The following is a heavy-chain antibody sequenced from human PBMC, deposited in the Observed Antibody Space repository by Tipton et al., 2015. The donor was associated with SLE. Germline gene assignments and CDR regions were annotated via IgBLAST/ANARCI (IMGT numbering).Heavy chain of an antibody. Sequence: TLSLTCTVSGGSISGYYWNWIRQPPGKGLEWVGYINYSGNTNYNPSLKSRVTISVDTSKKQFSLKLSSVTAADTAVYYCARQGEYSHSSGFWFDPWGQGSLVTVSS. J-gene: IGHJ5*02. D-gene: IGHD2/OR15-2a*01. CDR1: GGSISGYY. CDR2: INYSGNT. V-gene: IGHV4-59*08. CDR3: ARQGEYSHSSGFWFDP.